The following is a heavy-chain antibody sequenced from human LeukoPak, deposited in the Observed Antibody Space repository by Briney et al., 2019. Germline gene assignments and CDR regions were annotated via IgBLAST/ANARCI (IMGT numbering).Heavy chain of an antibody. CDR2: IYCGGST. J-gene: IGHJ4*02. CDR1: GFTVSSNY. CDR3: ARGVVGDSPFDY. Sequence: GGSLRLSCAASGFTVSSNYMSWVRQAPGKGLEWVGVIYCGGSTYYADSVKGRFTISRDNSKNTLYLQMNSLRAEDTAVYYCARGVVGDSPFDYWGQGTLVTVSS. D-gene: IGHD1-26*01. V-gene: IGHV3-66*01.